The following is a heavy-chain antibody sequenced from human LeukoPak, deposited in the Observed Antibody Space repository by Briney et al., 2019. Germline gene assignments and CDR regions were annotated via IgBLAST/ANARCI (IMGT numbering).Heavy chain of an antibody. Sequence: GGSLRLSCATSGFTFSYYGMHWVRQAPGEGLEWVAVIWNDATNKYYADSVKGRFTISKDNSRNTLNLQMDSLRAEDTAVYYCARWGSGGLTLDYWGQGTLVTVSS. CDR2: IWNDATNK. D-gene: IGHD3-10*01. CDR3: ARWGSGGLTLDY. CDR1: GFTFSYYG. V-gene: IGHV3-33*01. J-gene: IGHJ4*02.